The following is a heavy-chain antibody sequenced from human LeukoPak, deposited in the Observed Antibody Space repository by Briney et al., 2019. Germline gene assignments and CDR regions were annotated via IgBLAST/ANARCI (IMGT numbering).Heavy chain of an antibody. CDR3: ARDGSSWISFDY. V-gene: IGHV3-48*04. CDR2: ISSRGSTI. CDR1: GFSFSTQR. Sequence: PGGSLRLSCAASGFSFSTQRMHWVRQAPGKGLVWVSYISSRGSTIFYADSVKGRFTISRDNAKNSLYLQMNSLRAEDTAVYYCARDGSSWISFDYWGQGTLLTVSS. D-gene: IGHD6-13*01. J-gene: IGHJ4*02.